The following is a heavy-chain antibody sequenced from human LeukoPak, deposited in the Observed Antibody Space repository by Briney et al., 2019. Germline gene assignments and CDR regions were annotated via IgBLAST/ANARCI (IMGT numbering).Heavy chain of an antibody. CDR3: ARGRSSGWRFDY. CDR2: ISIGGRTQ. V-gene: IGHV3-48*03. D-gene: IGHD6-19*01. J-gene: IGHJ4*02. CDR1: GFTFSSYE. Sequence: GGSLRLSCAASGFTFSSYEVNWVRQAPGKGLEWVSYISIGGRTQYYADSVKGRFTISRGNAKYSLYLQMNSLRAEDTAVYYCARGRSSGWRFDYWGQGTLVTVSS.